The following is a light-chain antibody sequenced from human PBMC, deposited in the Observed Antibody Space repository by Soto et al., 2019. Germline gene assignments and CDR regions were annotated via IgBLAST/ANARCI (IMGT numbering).Light chain of an antibody. J-gene: IGLJ2*01. Sequence: QSVLTQPPSVSGAPGQRVTISCTGSSSNIGAGYDVHWYQQLPGTAPRLLIYANSDRPSGVPDRFSGSKSGTSASLAITGLQAEDEADYYCQSYDNSLSGDVVFGGGTSSPS. CDR1: SSNIGAGYD. V-gene: IGLV1-40*01. CDR3: QSYDNSLSGDVV. CDR2: ANS.